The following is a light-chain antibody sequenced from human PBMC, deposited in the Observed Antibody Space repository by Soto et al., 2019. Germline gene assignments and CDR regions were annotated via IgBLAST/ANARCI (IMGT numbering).Light chain of an antibody. CDR3: QQGYSRPRA. CDR2: TAS. V-gene: IGKV1-39*01. Sequence: DIQMTQSPSSLSASVGDRVTIPCRASQSISSDLNWYQQKPGKAPHLLIYTASNLESGVPSRLSGSGSGTDFTLTITSLQPEDFATYFCQQGYSRPRAFGQGTKVDI. CDR1: QSISSD. J-gene: IGKJ1*01.